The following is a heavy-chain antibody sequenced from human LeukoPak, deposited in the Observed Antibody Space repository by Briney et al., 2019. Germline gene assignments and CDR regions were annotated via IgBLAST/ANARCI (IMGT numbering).Heavy chain of an antibody. CDR2: VFYSGST. CDR1: GGSISDAAYY. V-gene: IGHV4-31*03. Sequence: SETLSLTCTVSGGSISDAAYYWSWVRQHPGEGLEWIGYVFYSGSTSYNPSLKSRVTISVDTSKNQFSLKLTSVTAADTAVYYCAKPKGYCTNGACYGSAVAAFDIWGQGTLVTVSS. J-gene: IGHJ3*02. D-gene: IGHD2-8*01. CDR3: AKPKGYCTNGACYGSAVAAFDI.